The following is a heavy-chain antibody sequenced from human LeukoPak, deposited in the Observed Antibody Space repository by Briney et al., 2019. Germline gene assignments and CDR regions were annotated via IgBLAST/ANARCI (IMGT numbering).Heavy chain of an antibody. Sequence: PQTLSLTCTVSGGSISSGGYYWSWIRQHPGKGLEWIGYIYYSGSTYYNPSLKSRVTISVDTSKNQFSLKLSSVTAADTAVYYCARGGYSYGTEIDYWGQGTLVTVSS. D-gene: IGHD5-18*01. CDR3: ARGGYSYGTEIDY. J-gene: IGHJ4*02. CDR2: IYYSGST. CDR1: GGSISSGGYY. V-gene: IGHV4-31*03.